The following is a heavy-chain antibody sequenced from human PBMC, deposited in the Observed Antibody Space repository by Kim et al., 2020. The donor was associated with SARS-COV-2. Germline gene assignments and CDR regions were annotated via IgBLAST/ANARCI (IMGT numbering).Heavy chain of an antibody. CDR1: GYTFTGYY. D-gene: IGHD3-3*01. Sequence: ASVKVSCKASGYTFTGYYMHWVRQAPGQGLEWMGWINPNSGGTNYAQKFQGWVTMTRDTSISTAYMELSRLRSDDTAVYYCTRGGRPLTIFGVVINRYYYYGMHVWGQGTTVTVSS. CDR2: INPNSGGT. J-gene: IGHJ6*02. V-gene: IGHV1-2*04. CDR3: TRGGRPLTIFGVVINRYYYYGMHV.